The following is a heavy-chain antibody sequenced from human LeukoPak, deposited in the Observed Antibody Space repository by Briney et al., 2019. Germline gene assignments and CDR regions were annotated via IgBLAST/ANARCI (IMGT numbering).Heavy chain of an antibody. V-gene: IGHV3-30*02. CDR2: IRYDGNNK. CDR3: AKDLTAYSGSSGADY. D-gene: IGHD1-26*01. CDR1: GFTFSSYG. J-gene: IGHJ4*02. Sequence: GGSLRLSCAASGFTFSSYGMHWVRQAPGKGLEWVAFIRYDGNNKYYADSVKGRFTISRDNSKNTLYLQMNSLRAEDTAVYYCAKDLTAYSGSSGADYWGQGTLVTVSS.